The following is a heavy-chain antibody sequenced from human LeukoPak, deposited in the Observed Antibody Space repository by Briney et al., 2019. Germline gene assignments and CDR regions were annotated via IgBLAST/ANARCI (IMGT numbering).Heavy chain of an antibody. D-gene: IGHD1-26*01. V-gene: IGHV4-59*08. J-gene: IGHJ3*01. CDR1: GGSIRIYY. Sequence: PSETLSLICTVSGGSIRIYYWSWVRQPPGKELEWISCMDYSGTTDYNPSLKGRVTMSIDTSKDQFSLKLRSVTAADTAVYYCARHSGSQGGTFDVWGQGTMVTVSS. CDR3: ARHSGSQGGTFDV. CDR2: MDYSGTT.